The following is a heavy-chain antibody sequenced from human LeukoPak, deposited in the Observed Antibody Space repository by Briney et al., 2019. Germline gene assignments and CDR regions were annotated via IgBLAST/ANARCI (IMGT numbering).Heavy chain of an antibody. D-gene: IGHD1-26*01. CDR3: AKVARYWEGAFDI. J-gene: IGHJ3*02. CDR2: IRYDGSNK. Sequence: GGSLRLSCAASGFTFSSYGMHWVRQAPGKGLEWVAFIRYDGSNKYYADSVKGRFTISRDNSKNTLYLQMSSLRAEDTAVYYCAKVARYWEGAFDIWGQGTMVTVSS. CDR1: GFTFSSYG. V-gene: IGHV3-30*02.